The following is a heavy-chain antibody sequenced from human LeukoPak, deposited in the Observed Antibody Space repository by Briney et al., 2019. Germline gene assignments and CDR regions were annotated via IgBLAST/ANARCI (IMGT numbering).Heavy chain of an antibody. D-gene: IGHD3-10*01. V-gene: IGHV3-30*04. CDR3: ARVRGVRGVSNWFDP. CDR1: GFTFSSYA. J-gene: IGHJ5*02. CDR2: ISYDGSNK. Sequence: PGGSLRLSCAASGFTFSSYAMHWVRQAPGKGLEWVAVISYDGSNKYYADSVKGRFTISRDNSKNTLYLQMNSLRAEDTAVYYCARVRGVRGVSNWFDPWGQGTLVTVSP.